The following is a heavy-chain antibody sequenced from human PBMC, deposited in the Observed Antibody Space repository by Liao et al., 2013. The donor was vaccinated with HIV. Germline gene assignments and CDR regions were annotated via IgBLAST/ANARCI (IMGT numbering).Heavy chain of an antibody. J-gene: IGHJ6*03. V-gene: IGHV4-30-4*08. D-gene: IGHD6-19*01. CDR3: ARGKAVAGLYYYYYYMDV. Sequence: QVQLQESGPGLVKPSQTLSLTCTVSGGSISSGDYYWSWIRQPPGKGLEWIGYIYYSGSTYYNPSLKSRVTISVDTSKNQFSLKLSSVTAADTAVYYCARGKAVAGLYYYYYYMDVWGKGTTVTVSS. CDR1: GGSISSGDYY. CDR2: IYYSGST.